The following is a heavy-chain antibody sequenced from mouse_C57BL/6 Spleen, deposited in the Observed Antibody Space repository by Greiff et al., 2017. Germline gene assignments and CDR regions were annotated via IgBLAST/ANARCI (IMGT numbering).Heavy chain of an antibody. CDR2: ISSGGSYT. Sequence: EVNVVESGGDLVKPGGSLKLSCAASGFTFSSYGMSWVRQTPDKRLEWVATISSGGSYTYYPDSVKGRFTISRDNAKNTLYLQMSSLKSEDTAMYYCARQRRDGYYFDYWGQGTTLTVSS. CDR1: GFTFSSYG. D-gene: IGHD3-3*01. J-gene: IGHJ2*01. V-gene: IGHV5-6*01. CDR3: ARQRRDGYYFDY.